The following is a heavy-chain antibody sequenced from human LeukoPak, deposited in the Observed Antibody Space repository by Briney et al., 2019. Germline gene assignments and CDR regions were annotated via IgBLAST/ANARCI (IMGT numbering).Heavy chain of an antibody. J-gene: IGHJ4*02. D-gene: IGHD4-11*01. V-gene: IGHV3-74*01. Sequence: GGSLRLSCVASGFTFSSYWMHWVRQSPGKGLVWVSRINTDGSDTYYADSVRGRFTISRDNAKNTLYLQMDSLRAEDTAVYFCARGDYSSHTLWGQGTLVTVSS. CDR1: GFTFSSYW. CDR2: INTDGSDT. CDR3: ARGDYSSHTL.